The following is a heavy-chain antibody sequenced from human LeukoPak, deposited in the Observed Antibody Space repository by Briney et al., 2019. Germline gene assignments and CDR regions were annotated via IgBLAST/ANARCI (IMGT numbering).Heavy chain of an antibody. CDR1: GFTFRSFA. CDR3: TKEVFDTGKAFQS. CDR2: VSADGLST. Sequence: GGSLRLSCAASGFTFRSFAMSWVRQDPGKGLQWVSTVSADGLSTFYADSVRGRFTISRDNFKNKLHLQMESLRAEDTALYFCTKEVFDTGKAFQSWGQGALVTVSS. D-gene: IGHD3-10*01. V-gene: IGHV3-23*01. J-gene: IGHJ5*02.